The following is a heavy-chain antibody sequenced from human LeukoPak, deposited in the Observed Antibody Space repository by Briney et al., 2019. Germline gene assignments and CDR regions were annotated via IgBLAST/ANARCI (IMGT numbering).Heavy chain of an antibody. CDR3: ATAQGSGYYQSDN. D-gene: IGHD5-12*01. V-gene: IGHV4-39*01. CDR2: IYYSGST. CDR1: GGSISSSSYY. J-gene: IGHJ4*02. Sequence: SETLSLTCTVSGGSISSSSYYWGWVRQPPGKGLEWIGSIYYSGSTYYNPSLKSRVTISVDTSKNQFSLKLSSVPAADTAVYYCATAQGSGYYQSDNWGQGTLVTVSS.